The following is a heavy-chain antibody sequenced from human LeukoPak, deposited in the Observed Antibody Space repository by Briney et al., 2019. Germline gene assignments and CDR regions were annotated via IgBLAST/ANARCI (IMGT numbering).Heavy chain of an antibody. Sequence: SETLSLTCAVYGGSFSGYYWSWIRQPPGKGLEWIGYIYYSGSTNYNPSLKSRVTISVDTSKNQFSLKPSSVTAADTAVYYCARTGYSSGWYFDYWGQGTLVTVSS. CDR2: IYYSGST. CDR3: ARTGYSSGWYFDY. V-gene: IGHV4-59*01. D-gene: IGHD6-19*01. CDR1: GGSFSGYY. J-gene: IGHJ4*02.